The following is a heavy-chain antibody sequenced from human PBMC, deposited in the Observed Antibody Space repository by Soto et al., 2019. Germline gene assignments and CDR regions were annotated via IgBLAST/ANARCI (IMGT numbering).Heavy chain of an antibody. V-gene: IGHV1-69*13. CDR2: IIPIFGTA. D-gene: IGHD5-12*01. CDR1: GGTFSSYA. J-gene: IGHJ4*02. CDR3: ARAGSERLRLPASLDY. Sequence: SVKVSCKASGGTFSSYAISWVRQAPGQGLEWMGGIIPIFGTANYAQKFQGRVTITADESTSTAYMELSSLRSEDTAVYYCARAGSERLRLPASLDYWGRGTLVTVSS.